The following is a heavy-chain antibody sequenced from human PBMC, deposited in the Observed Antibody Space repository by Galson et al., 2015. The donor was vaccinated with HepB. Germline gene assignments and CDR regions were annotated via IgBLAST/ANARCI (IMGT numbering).Heavy chain of an antibody. V-gene: IGHV3-30*18. CDR3: AKETGIAVAVTHFDY. Sequence: SLRLSCAASGFTFSSYGMHWVRQAPGKGLEWVAVISYDGSNKYYADSVKGRFTISRDNSKNTLYLQMNSLRAEDTAVYYCAKETGIAVAVTHFDYWGQGTLVTVSS. J-gene: IGHJ4*02. CDR2: ISYDGSNK. CDR1: GFTFSSYG. D-gene: IGHD6-19*01.